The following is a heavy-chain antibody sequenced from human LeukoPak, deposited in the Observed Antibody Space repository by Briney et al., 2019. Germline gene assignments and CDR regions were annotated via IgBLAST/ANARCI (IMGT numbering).Heavy chain of an antibody. Sequence: RVASVTVSCKASGYTFTGYYMHWVRQAPGQGLEWMGRINPNSGGTNYAQKFQGRVTMTRDTSISTAYMELSRLTSDDTAVYYCAGSNIAVTGTLWLYWGQGTLVTVSS. CDR1: GYTFTGYY. CDR3: AGSNIAVTGTLWLY. CDR2: INPNSGGT. V-gene: IGHV1-2*06. D-gene: IGHD6-19*01. J-gene: IGHJ4*02.